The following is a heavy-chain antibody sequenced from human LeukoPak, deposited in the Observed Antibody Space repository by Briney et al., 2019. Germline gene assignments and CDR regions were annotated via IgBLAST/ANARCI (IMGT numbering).Heavy chain of an antibody. CDR3: TRCVALSDHGIIDS. J-gene: IGHJ4*02. CDR1: GYSVSSGFF. V-gene: IGHV4-38-2*01. CDR2: IYHNGIT. D-gene: IGHD1-1*01. Sequence: SETLSLTCAVSGYSVSSGFFWGWIRQPPGKGLVWIATIYHNGITHYNPSLKSRVTISVDTSKNQFSLKMSSVTAADTAVYYCTRCVALSDHGIIDSWGQGTLATVSS.